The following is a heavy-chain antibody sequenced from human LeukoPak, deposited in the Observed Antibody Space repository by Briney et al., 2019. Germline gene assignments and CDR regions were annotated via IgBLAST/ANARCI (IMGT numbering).Heavy chain of an antibody. CDR2: IYYSGST. V-gene: IGHV4-39*01. CDR3: ASTRLRFDY. J-gene: IGHJ4*02. Sequence: SETLSLPCTVSGGSISSSSYYWGWIRQPPGKGLEWIGSIYYSGSTYYNPSLKSRVTISVDTSKNQFSLELSSVTAADTAVYYCASTRLRFDYWGQGTLVTVSS. CDR1: GGSISSSSYY.